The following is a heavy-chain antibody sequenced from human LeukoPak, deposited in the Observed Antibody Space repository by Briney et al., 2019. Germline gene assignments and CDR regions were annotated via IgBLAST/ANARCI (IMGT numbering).Heavy chain of an antibody. D-gene: IGHD3-10*01. V-gene: IGHV3-23*01. CDR3: AKLWFGEFAALCY. CDR2: ISGSGGST. J-gene: IGHJ4*02. Sequence: GGSLRLSCAPSGFTFNSYAMSWVRQAPRKGLEWVSAISGSGGSTYYADSAKGRFTISRDNSKNTLYLQMNSLRAEDTAVYYCAKLWFGEFAALCYWGQGTLVTVSS. CDR1: GFTFNSYA.